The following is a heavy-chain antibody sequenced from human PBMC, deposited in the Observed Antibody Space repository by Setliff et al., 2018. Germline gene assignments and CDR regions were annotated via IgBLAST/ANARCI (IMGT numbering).Heavy chain of an antibody. V-gene: IGHV4-39*01. D-gene: IGHD3-3*01. CDR1: GDSMNSGAYY. CDR3: ARMSGFLYMDV. J-gene: IGHJ6*03. Sequence: SETLSLTCKVSGDSMNSGAYYWAWIRQPPGKGLEWIGRIYSGGTTYYNSSLKSRVTISVDTSKSQFSLRLNSVTAADTAVYYCARMSGFLYMDVWGKGTTVTVSS. CDR2: IYSGGTT.